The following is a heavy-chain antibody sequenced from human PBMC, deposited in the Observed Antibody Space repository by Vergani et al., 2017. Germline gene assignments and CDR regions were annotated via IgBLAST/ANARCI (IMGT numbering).Heavy chain of an antibody. CDR1: GGTFSSYT. CDR3: AVGQYSSSSTFDY. D-gene: IGHD6-6*01. CDR2: IIPILGIA. Sequence: QVQLVQSGAEVKKPGSSVKVSCKASGGTFSSYTISGVRQAPGQGLEWMGRIIPILGIANYAQKFQGRVTITADKSPSTASMELRSLRSEDTAVYYCAVGQYSSSSTFDYWGQGTLVTVSS. V-gene: IGHV1-69*02. J-gene: IGHJ4*02.